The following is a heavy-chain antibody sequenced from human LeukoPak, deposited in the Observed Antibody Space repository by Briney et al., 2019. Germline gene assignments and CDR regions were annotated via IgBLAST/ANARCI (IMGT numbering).Heavy chain of an antibody. Sequence: PGGSVRLSCAASGFTFSSYAMSWVRQAPGKGLEWVSAISGSGGSTYYADSVKGRFTISRDNSKNTLYLQMNSLRAEDTAVYYCAKSPYGSGSYSPFDYWGQGTLVTVSS. D-gene: IGHD3-10*01. CDR1: GFTFSSYA. V-gene: IGHV3-23*01. CDR3: AKSPYGSGSYSPFDY. CDR2: ISGSGGST. J-gene: IGHJ4*02.